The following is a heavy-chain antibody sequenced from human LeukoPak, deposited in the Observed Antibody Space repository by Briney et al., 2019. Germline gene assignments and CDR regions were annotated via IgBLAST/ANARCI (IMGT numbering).Heavy chain of an antibody. V-gene: IGHV4-59*08. J-gene: IGHJ4*02. D-gene: IGHD5-12*01. CDR3: ARLLYGGYSYDY. CDR2: IYYSGST. Sequence: SGTLSLTCTVSGDSLSSSYWSWIRQPPGKGLEWIGYIYYSGSTGSTTYSPSLKSRVTISADTSKNLFSLKLSSVTAADTAVYYCARLLYGGYSYDYWGQGILVTVSS. CDR1: GDSLSSSY.